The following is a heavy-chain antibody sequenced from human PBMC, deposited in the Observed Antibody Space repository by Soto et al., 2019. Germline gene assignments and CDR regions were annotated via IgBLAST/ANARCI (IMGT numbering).Heavy chain of an antibody. V-gene: IGHV4-39*01. Sequence: PSETLSLTCTVSGGSISTNTYCWGWIRHSPGEGLEWIGSIYKGGSTYYNPSLKSRVTISVDTSKNQLSLKLTSVTAADTAVYYCAIRACGSPPLIKGFDPWGQGTLVTVSS. CDR2: IYKGGST. CDR1: GGSISTNTYC. D-gene: IGHD2-21*01. J-gene: IGHJ5*02. CDR3: AIRACGSPPLIKGFDP.